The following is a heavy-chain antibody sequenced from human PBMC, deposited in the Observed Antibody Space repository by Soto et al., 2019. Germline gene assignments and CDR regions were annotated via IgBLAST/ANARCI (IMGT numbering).Heavy chain of an antibody. V-gene: IGHV3-23*01. CDR1: GFSFSSYA. D-gene: IGHD2-8*01. CDR2: ISDGGGST. Sequence: GGSLRLSCAASGFSFSSYAMSWVRQAPGKGLEWVSSISDGGGSTYYADSVKDRFTISRDNSKNTLYLQMNSLRAEDTAVYYCAKDLIARRYFDYWGQGTLVTVSS. J-gene: IGHJ4*02. CDR3: AKDLIARRYFDY.